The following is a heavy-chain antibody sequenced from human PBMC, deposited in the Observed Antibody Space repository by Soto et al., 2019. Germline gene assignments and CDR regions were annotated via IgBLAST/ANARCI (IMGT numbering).Heavy chain of an antibody. CDR1: GGSISSYY. V-gene: IGHV4-59*08. CDR2: IYYSGST. J-gene: IGHJ4*02. CDR3: ARQKYSSGLDY. Sequence: SETLSLTCTVSGGSISSYYWSWIRQPPGKGLEWIGYIYYSGSTNYNPSLKSRVTISVDTSKNQFSLKLSSVTAADTAVYYCARQKYSSGLDYWGQGTLVTVS. D-gene: IGHD6-19*01.